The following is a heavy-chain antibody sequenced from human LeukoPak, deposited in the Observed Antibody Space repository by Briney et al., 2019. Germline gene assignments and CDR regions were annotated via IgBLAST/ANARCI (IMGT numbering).Heavy chain of an antibody. J-gene: IGHJ4*02. CDR3: ARRARDSSGYYWVFDH. V-gene: IGHV4-34*01. Sequence: SETLSLTCAVYGGSFSGYYWSWIRQPPGKGLEWIGEINHSGSTNYNPSLKSRVTISVDTSKNQFSLKLSSVTAADTAVYYCARRARDSSGYYWVFDHWGQGTLVTVSS. D-gene: IGHD3-22*01. CDR2: INHSGST. CDR1: GGSFSGYY.